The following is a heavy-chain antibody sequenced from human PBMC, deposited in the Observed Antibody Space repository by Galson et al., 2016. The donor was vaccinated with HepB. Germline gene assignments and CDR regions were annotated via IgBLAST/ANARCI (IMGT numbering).Heavy chain of an antibody. J-gene: IGHJ5*02. CDR2: IRSKAYGGTT. Sequence: SLRLSCAASGFTSGDYAMSWLRQAPGKGLEWVGFIRSKAYGGTTENAASVKGRFTISRDDSKSIAYQQMNSLKTEDTAAYYCTRGESIAARTWGQGTLVTVSS. D-gene: IGHD6-6*01. CDR3: TRGESIAART. V-gene: IGHV3-49*03. CDR1: GFTSGDYA.